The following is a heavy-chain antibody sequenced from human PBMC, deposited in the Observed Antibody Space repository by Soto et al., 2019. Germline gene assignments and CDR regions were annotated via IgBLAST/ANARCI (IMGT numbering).Heavy chain of an antibody. CDR3: ARVSPITAAGTLDY. CDR2: ISGSGGST. J-gene: IGHJ4*02. CDR1: GFTFSTYA. Sequence: EVQLLESGGDLVQPGGSLILSCAASGFTFSTYAMNWVRQAPGKGLEWVSGISGSGGSTYHADSVKGRFTISRDSSKNSLYLQMNSLRDEDTAVYYCARVSPITAAGTLDYWGQGTLVTVSS. V-gene: IGHV3-23*01. D-gene: IGHD6-13*01.